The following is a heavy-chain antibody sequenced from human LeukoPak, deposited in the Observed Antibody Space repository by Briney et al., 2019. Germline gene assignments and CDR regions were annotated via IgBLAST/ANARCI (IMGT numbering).Heavy chain of an antibody. Sequence: GGSLRLSCAASGFTFSSYWMSLVRQAPGKGLEWVANIKQDGSEKYYVDSVKGRFTISRYNAKNSLYLQMNSLRAEDTAVYYCAKQFPDSSGGYWGQGTLVTVSS. J-gene: IGHJ4*02. D-gene: IGHD3-22*01. CDR1: GFTFSSYW. CDR2: IKQDGSEK. V-gene: IGHV3-7*03. CDR3: AKQFPDSSGGY.